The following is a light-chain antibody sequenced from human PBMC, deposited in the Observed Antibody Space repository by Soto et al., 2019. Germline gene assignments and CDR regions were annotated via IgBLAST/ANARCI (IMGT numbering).Light chain of an antibody. CDR1: QSISSY. CDR3: QQSYSTH. V-gene: IGKV1-39*01. J-gene: IGKJ3*01. CDR2: AAS. Sequence: DIQMTQSPSSLSASVGDRVTITCRARQSISSYLNWYQQKPGKAPKLLIYAASSLQSGVPSRFSGSGSGTDFTLTISSLQPEDFATYYCQQSYSTHFGPGTNVDIK.